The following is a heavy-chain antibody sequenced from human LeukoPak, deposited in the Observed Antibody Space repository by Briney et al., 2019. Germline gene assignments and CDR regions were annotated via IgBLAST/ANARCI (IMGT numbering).Heavy chain of an antibody. CDR1: GGSISSGSYY. CDR3: ARERMNAFDI. CDR2: IYTSGST. J-gene: IGHJ3*02. D-gene: IGHD2-15*01. V-gene: IGHV4-61*02. Sequence: SETLSLTCTVSGGSISSGSYYWSWIRQPAGKGLEWIGRIYTSGSTNYNPSLKSRVTISVDTSKNQFSLKLSSVTAADTAVYYCARERMNAFDIWGQGTMVTVSS.